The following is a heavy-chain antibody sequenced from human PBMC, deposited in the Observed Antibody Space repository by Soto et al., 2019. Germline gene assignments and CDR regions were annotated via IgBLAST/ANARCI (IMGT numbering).Heavy chain of an antibody. CDR1: GFTFSGFW. V-gene: IGHV3-7*01. CDR2: IKEDGSER. Sequence: EVKVVESGGSLVQPGESLRLSCAASGFTFSGFWMNWVRQAPGKGLEWVAIIKEDGSERYYVGSVRGRFTISRDNAKKSVYLQMDSLRVEDTAVYYCVRGSGFVLDHWGQGTPVTVSS. CDR3: VRGSGFVLDH. D-gene: IGHD6-19*01. J-gene: IGHJ4*02.